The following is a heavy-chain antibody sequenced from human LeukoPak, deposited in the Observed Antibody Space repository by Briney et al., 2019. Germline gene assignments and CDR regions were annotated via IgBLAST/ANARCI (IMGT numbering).Heavy chain of an antibody. Sequence: GRSLRLSCAASGFTSSSYAMHWVRQAPGKGLEWVAVISYDGSNKYYADSVKGRFTISRDNSKNTLYLQMNSLRAEDTAVYYCARDPAYYDFWSGYYTTGDHFDYWGQGTLVTVSS. CDR3: ARDPAYYDFWSGYYTTGDHFDY. J-gene: IGHJ4*02. CDR1: GFTSSSYA. D-gene: IGHD3-3*01. CDR2: ISYDGSNK. V-gene: IGHV3-30-3*01.